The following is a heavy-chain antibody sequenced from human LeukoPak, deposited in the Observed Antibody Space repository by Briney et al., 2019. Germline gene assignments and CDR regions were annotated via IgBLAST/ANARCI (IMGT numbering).Heavy chain of an antibody. Sequence: GGSLRLSRAASGFTFSSYAMSWVRQAPGKGLEWVSAISGSGGSTYYADSVKGRFTISRDNSKNTLYLQMNSLRAEDTAVYYCAKSRPYDSSGPHDYWGQGTLVTVSS. D-gene: IGHD3-22*01. V-gene: IGHV3-23*01. CDR3: AKSRPYDSSGPHDY. CDR1: GFTFSSYA. CDR2: ISGSGGST. J-gene: IGHJ4*02.